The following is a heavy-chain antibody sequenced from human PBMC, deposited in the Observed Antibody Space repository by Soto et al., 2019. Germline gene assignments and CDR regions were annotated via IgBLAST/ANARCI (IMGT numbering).Heavy chain of an antibody. CDR1: GGSISSGGYY. CDR2: IYYSGST. CDR3: ARDWRGGSMDV. D-gene: IGHD1-1*01. Sequence: LSLTCTVSGGSISSGGYYWSWIRQHPGKGLEWIGYIYYSGSTYYNPSLKSRVTISVDTSKNQFSLKLSSVTAADTAVYYCARDWRGGSMDVWGQGTTVTVSS. V-gene: IGHV4-31*03. J-gene: IGHJ6*02.